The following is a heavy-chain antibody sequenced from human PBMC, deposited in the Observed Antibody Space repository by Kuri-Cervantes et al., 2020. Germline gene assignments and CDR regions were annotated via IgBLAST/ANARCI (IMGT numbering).Heavy chain of an antibody. J-gene: IGHJ6*02. CDR1: GFTFSSYS. CDR3: AKGTGSGEYYYYGMDV. CDR2: ISSSSSTI. Sequence: GESLKISCAASGFTFSSYSMNWVRQAPGKGLEWVSYISSSSSTIYYADSVKGRLTISRDNAKNSLYLQMNSLRAEDTAVYYCAKGTGSGEYYYYGMDVWGQGTTVTVSS. D-gene: IGHD3-10*01. V-gene: IGHV3-48*04.